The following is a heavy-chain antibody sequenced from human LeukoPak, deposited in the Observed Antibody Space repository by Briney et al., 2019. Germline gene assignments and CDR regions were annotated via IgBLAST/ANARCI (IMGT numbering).Heavy chain of an antibody. CDR1: GFTVSSNY. V-gene: IGHV3-53*01. D-gene: IGHD4-17*01. J-gene: IGHJ4*02. CDR2: IYSGGST. Sequence: GGSLRLSCAASGFTVSSNYMSWVRQAPGKGLEWVSVIYSGGSTYYADSVKGRFTISRDNSKNTLYLQMNSLRAEDTAVYYCARSRLRYHFDYWGQGTLVTVSS. CDR3: ARSRLRYHFDY.